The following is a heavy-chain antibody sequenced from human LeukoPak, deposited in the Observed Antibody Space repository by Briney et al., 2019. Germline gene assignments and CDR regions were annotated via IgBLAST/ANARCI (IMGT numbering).Heavy chain of an antibody. J-gene: IGHJ5*02. V-gene: IGHV4-34*01. CDR2: INHSGST. D-gene: IGHD3-10*01. CDR3: ARGAKYYGSRGNWFDP. CDR1: GGSFSGYY. Sequence: SETLSLTCAVHGGSFSGYYWSWIRQTPRKGLEWIGEINHSGSTNYNPSLKSRVTISVDTYKNQFSLKLSSVTAADTAVYYCARGAKYYGSRGNWFDPWGQGTLVTVSA.